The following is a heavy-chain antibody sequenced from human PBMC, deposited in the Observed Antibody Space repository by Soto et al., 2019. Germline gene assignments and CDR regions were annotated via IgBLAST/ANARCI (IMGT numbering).Heavy chain of an antibody. J-gene: IGHJ4*02. CDR3: ARVGGDDFGDSGGFEY. D-gene: IGHD4-17*01. V-gene: IGHV4-59*01. CDR1: GGSIRDYF. CDR2: IYYSGRT. Sequence: SEPLSRTCTVSGGSIRDYFWTWFRQPPGKGLEWIGYIYYSGRTNYNPSLKSRVSISVDTSKNHFSLQLRSVTAADTAVYYCARVGGDDFGDSGGFEYWGQGTLVTDSS.